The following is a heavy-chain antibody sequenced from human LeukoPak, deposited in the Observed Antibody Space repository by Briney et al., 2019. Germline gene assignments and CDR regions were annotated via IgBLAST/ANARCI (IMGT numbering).Heavy chain of an antibody. CDR1: GFTLKTFW. CDR3: AKDVWFGEPFDY. CDR2: ISGSGGST. V-gene: IGHV3-23*01. J-gene: IGHJ4*02. Sequence: GGSLRLSCVVSGFTLKTFWMHWVRQVPGKGLEWVSAISGSGGSTYYADSVKGRFTISRDNSKNTLYLQMNSLRAEDTAVYYCAKDVWFGEPFDYWGQGTLVTVSS. D-gene: IGHD3-10*01.